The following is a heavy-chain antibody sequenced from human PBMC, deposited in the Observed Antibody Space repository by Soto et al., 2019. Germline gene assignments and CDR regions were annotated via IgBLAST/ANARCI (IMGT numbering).Heavy chain of an antibody. CDR2: ISYDGSNK. Sequence: GGSLRLSCAASGFTFSSYCMHWVRQAPGKGLEWVAVISYDGSNKYYADSVKGRFTISRDNSKNTLYLQMNSLRAEDTAVYYCAKGGTYSGYDYADYWGQGTLVTFSS. J-gene: IGHJ4*02. CDR3: AKGGTYSGYDYADY. CDR1: GFTFSSYC. D-gene: IGHD5-12*01. V-gene: IGHV3-30*18.